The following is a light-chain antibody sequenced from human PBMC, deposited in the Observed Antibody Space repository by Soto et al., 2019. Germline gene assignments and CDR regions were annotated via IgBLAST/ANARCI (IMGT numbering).Light chain of an antibody. J-gene: IGKJ3*01. CDR3: QQYGSSLPIFT. CDR1: QSVSSSY. CDR2: GAS. Sequence: EIVLTQSPGTLSLSPGERATLSCRASQSVSSSYLAWYQQKPGQAPRLLIYGASSRATGIPDWFSGSGSGTDFTLTISRLEPEDFAVYYCQQYGSSLPIFTFGPGTKVDIK. V-gene: IGKV3-20*01.